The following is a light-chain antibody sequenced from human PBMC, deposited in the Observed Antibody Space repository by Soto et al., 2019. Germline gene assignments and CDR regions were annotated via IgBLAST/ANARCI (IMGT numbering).Light chain of an antibody. CDR3: HQYDKAPQT. J-gene: IGKJ2*01. V-gene: IGKV3-20*01. CDR2: AAS. CDR1: QYMTRTY. Sequence: EIVLMQSPGTLSLSPGERATLSCRASQYMTRTYIAWYKQKPGQAPRLIIYAASNRATGIPDKFSGSGSGADYSLTISRLEPEDSAVYDCHQYDKAPQTFGQGTKVDIK.